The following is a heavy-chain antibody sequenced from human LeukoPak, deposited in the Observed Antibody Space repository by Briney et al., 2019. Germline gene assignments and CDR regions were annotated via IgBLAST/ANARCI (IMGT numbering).Heavy chain of an antibody. CDR1: GFTSSSHW. Sequence: PGGSLRLSCAASGFTSSSHWMGWVRQAPVNGLEWVANIKPDGSEENYVDSVKGRFTISRDNAKNSLYLQMSSLRAEDTAVYYCMTGGHYSGTWGQGSLVTVSS. CDR3: MTGGHYSGT. CDR2: IKPDGSEE. V-gene: IGHV3-7*01. D-gene: IGHD3-3*01. J-gene: IGHJ5*02.